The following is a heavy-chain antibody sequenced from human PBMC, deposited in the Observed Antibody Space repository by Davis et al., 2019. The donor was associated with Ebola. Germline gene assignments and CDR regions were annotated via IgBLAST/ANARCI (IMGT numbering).Heavy chain of an antibody. CDR1: GYTFTGYY. Sequence: ASVKVSCKASGYTFTGYYMHWVRQAPGQGLEWMGRINPNSGGTNYAQKFQGRVTMTRDTSISTAYMELSRLRSDDTAVYSCARGGITMMVVPRDYYYGLDAWGQGTTVTVSS. J-gene: IGHJ6*02. D-gene: IGHD3-22*01. V-gene: IGHV1-2*06. CDR2: INPNSGGT. CDR3: ARGGITMMVVPRDYYYGLDA.